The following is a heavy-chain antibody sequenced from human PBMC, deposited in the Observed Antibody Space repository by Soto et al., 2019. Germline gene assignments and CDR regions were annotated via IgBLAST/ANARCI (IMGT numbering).Heavy chain of an antibody. J-gene: IGHJ4*02. Sequence: PGGSLRLSCAASGFTFSSYGMHWVRQAPGKGLEWVAVISFDGSNKYYADSVKGRFTISRDNSKNTLYLQMNSLRAEDTAVYYCAKDLDLYYFDYWGQGTLVTVS. CDR1: GFTFSSYG. CDR2: ISFDGSNK. CDR3: AKDLDLYYFDY. V-gene: IGHV3-30*18.